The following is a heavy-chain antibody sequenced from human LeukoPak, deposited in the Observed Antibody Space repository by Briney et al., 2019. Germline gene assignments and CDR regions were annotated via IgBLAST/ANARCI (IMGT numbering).Heavy chain of an antibody. V-gene: IGHV3-74*01. CDR3: ASLGYYDSSGYYGLDYYGMDV. Sequence: GGSLRLSCAASGFTFSSYWMHWVRHAPGKGLVWVSRINTDGSSTSYADSVKGRFTISRDNAKNSLYLQMNSLRAEDTAVYYCASLGYYDSSGYYGLDYYGMDVWGQGTTVTVSS. CDR2: INTDGSST. J-gene: IGHJ6*02. CDR1: GFTFSSYW. D-gene: IGHD3-22*01.